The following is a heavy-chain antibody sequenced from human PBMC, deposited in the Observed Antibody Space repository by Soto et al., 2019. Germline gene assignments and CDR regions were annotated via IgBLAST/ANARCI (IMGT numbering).Heavy chain of an antibody. V-gene: IGHV3-30*03. Sequence: QVQLVESGGGVVQPGRSLRLSCAASGFTFSTNGMHWVRQTPGKGLEWVAVISNDGSDTYYADSVKGRFTISRDNSKNTLYVQMNSLSAEDTAVYYCARDGLMGVTNLAADWGQGTLVTVSS. D-gene: IGHD2-21*02. CDR1: GFTFSTNG. CDR3: ARDGLMGVTNLAAD. J-gene: IGHJ4*02. CDR2: ISNDGSDT.